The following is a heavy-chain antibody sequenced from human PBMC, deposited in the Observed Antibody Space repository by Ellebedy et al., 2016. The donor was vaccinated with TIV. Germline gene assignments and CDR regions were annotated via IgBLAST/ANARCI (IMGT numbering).Heavy chain of an antibody. J-gene: IGHJ6*03. CDR2: IDSSGGDT. V-gene: IGHV3-21*01. CDR1: GFTFSTYW. D-gene: IGHD2-21*01. CDR3: VRFPRGAPFVDYLYYMDV. Sequence: PGGSLRLSCAASGFTFSTYWMGWVRQAAGKGLEWVSSIDSSGGDTHYADSVKGRFTISRDNARNSLYLQMNSLRVEDTAVYYCVRFPRGAPFVDYLYYMDVWGKGTTVIVSS.